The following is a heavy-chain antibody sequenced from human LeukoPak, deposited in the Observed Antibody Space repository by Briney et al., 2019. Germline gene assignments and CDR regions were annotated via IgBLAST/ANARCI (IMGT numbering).Heavy chain of an antibody. CDR2: IIPIFGTA. V-gene: IGHV1-69*13. J-gene: IGHJ6*03. D-gene: IGHD4-23*01. CDR3: ARGAGNSYYYYYMDV. CDR1: GGTSSSYA. Sequence: ASVKVSCKASGGTSSSYAISWVRQAPGQGLEWMGGIIPIFGTANYAQKFQGRVTITADESTSTAYMELSSLRSEDTAVYYCARGAGNSYYYYYMDVWGKGTTVTVFS.